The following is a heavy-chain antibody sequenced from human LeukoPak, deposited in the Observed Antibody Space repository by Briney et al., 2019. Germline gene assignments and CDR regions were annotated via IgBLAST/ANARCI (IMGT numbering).Heavy chain of an antibody. Sequence: QPGGYLRLSCAGSGFTFRNYWMSWVRQAPGKGLEWVANIKQDGSKKQYVDSVKGRFTISRDNAKNSLYLQMNSLRAEDTAVYFCSRAEYSPGYYSYDYYYMDVWGKGTTVTVSS. CDR3: SRAEYSPGYYSYDYYYMDV. J-gene: IGHJ6*03. CDR2: IKQDGSKK. V-gene: IGHV3-7*01. D-gene: IGHD6-6*01. CDR1: GFTFRNYW.